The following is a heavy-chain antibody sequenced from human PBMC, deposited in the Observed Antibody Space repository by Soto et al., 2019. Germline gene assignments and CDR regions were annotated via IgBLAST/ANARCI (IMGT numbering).Heavy chain of an antibody. Sequence: PSETLSLTCAVSGGSISSSSYYWGWIRQPPGKGLEWIGSIYYSGSTYYNPSLKSRVTISVDTSKNQFSLKLSSVTAADTAVYYCASQDYDYIWGSYSLGAFDILGQGTMVT. D-gene: IGHD3-16*02. CDR3: ASQDYDYIWGSYSLGAFDI. V-gene: IGHV4-39*01. J-gene: IGHJ3*02. CDR1: GGSISSSSYY. CDR2: IYYSGST.